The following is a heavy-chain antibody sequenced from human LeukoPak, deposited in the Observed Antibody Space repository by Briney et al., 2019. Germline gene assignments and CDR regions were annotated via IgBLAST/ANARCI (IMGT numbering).Heavy chain of an antibody. V-gene: IGHV5-51*01. J-gene: IGHJ6*02. CDR3: ARLIMTTVTTPPTYYYGMDV. D-gene: IGHD4-17*01. CDR2: FYPGDSDT. CDR1: GYSFTSYW. Sequence: GESLKISCKGSGYSFTSYWIGWVRQMPGKGLEWMGIFYPGDSDTRYSPSFQGQVTISADKSISTAYLQWSSLKASDTAMYYCARLIMTTVTTPPTYYYGMDVWGQGTTVTVSS.